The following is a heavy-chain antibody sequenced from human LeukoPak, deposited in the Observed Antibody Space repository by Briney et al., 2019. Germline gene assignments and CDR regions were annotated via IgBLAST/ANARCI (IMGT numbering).Heavy chain of an antibody. Sequence: GASVKVSYKASGGTFSSYAISWVPQAPGQGLEWMGGIIPIFGTANYAQKFQGRVTITADESTSTAYMELSSLRSEDTAVYYCARANHRYSYGRPSYYYMDVWGKGNTVTVSS. CDR1: GGTFSSYA. D-gene: IGHD5-18*01. J-gene: IGHJ6*03. V-gene: IGHV1-69*13. CDR2: IIPIFGTA. CDR3: ARANHRYSYGRPSYYYMDV.